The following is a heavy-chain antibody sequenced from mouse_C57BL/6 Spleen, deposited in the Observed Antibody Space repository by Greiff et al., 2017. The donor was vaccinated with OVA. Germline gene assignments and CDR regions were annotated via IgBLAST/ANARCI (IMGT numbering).Heavy chain of an antibody. CDR2: IDPENGDT. V-gene: IGHV14-4*01. Sequence: VQLQQSGAELVRPGASVKLSCTASGFNIKDDYMHWVQQRPEQGLEWIGWIDPENGDTEYASKFQGKATITADTSSNTAYLQLSSLTSEDTAVYYCTKSYYSSYYFDYWGQGTTLTVSS. CDR1: GFNIKDDY. D-gene: IGHD2-12*01. CDR3: TKSYYSSYYFDY. J-gene: IGHJ2*01.